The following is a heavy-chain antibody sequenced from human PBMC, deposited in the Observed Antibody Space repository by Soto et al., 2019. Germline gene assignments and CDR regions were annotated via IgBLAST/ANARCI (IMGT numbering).Heavy chain of an antibody. D-gene: IGHD3-10*01. CDR2: MNHNSGNT. CDR1: GYTFTSYD. CDR3: RGGREFTMLRGVFNY. V-gene: IGHV1-8*01. J-gene: IGHJ4*02. Sequence: QVQLVQSGAEVKKPGASVKVSCKASGYTFTSYDINWVRQATGQGLEWMGWMNHNSGNTGYAQKYQGRVTMTRNTSIRTACVELSSLRSEDTAVYYCRGGREFTMLRGVFNYWGQGTLDTVSS.